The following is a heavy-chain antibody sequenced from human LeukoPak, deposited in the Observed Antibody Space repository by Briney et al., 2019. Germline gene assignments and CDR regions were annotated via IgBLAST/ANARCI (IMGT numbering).Heavy chain of an antibody. Sequence: PGGSLRLSCAASGFTFSSYSMNWVRQAPGKGLEWVSSISSSSSYIYYADSVKGRFTISRDNAKNSLYLQMNSLRAEDTAVYHCARGRVPAAMRNSYYFDYWGQGTLVTVSS. J-gene: IGHJ4*02. V-gene: IGHV3-21*01. CDR2: ISSSSSYI. D-gene: IGHD2-2*01. CDR1: GFTFSSYS. CDR3: ARGRVPAAMRNSYYFDY.